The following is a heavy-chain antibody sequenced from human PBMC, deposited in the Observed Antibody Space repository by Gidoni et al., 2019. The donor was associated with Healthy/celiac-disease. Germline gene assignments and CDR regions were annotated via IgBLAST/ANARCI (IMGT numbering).Heavy chain of an antibody. Sequence: QVQLVASGGGVVQPGRSLRLSCAASGFTFSSYGMHWVRQAPGKGLEWVAVIWYDGSNKYYADSVKGRFTISRDNSKNTLYLQMNSLRAEDTAVYYCARDWPYSSGWGFDYWGQGTLVTVSS. CDR3: ARDWPYSSGWGFDY. V-gene: IGHV3-33*01. D-gene: IGHD6-19*01. J-gene: IGHJ4*02. CDR2: IWYDGSNK. CDR1: GFTFSSYG.